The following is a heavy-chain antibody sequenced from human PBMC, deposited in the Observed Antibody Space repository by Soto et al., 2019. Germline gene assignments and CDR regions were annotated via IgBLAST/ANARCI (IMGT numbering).Heavy chain of an antibody. CDR1: GGSISSYY. CDR3: ARRYGGNFDY. Sequence: SETLSLTCTVSGGSISSYYWSWIRQPPGKGLEWIGYIYYSGSTNYNPSLKSRVTISVDRSKNQFSLKLSSVTAADTAVYYCARRYGGNFDYWCHGTLVTVSS. D-gene: IGHD1-26*01. CDR2: IYYSGST. J-gene: IGHJ4*01. V-gene: IGHV4-59*01.